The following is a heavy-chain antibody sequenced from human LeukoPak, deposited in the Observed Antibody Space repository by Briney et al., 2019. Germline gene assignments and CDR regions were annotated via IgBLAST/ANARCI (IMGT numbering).Heavy chain of an antibody. CDR1: GYTFIIYY. CDR3: ARGKTMGDY. CDR2: VNPSGGST. Sequence: ASVKVSCKASGYTFIIYYIHWVRQAPGQGFEWMGTVNPSGGSTNYAQKFQGRITMTSDTSTSTVYMELSSLRSEDTAVYYCARGKTMGDYWGQGTRVTVSS. V-gene: IGHV1-46*01. J-gene: IGHJ4*02. D-gene: IGHD4/OR15-4a*01.